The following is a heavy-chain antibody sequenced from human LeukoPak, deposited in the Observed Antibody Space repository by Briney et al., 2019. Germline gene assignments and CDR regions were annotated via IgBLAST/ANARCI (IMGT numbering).Heavy chain of an antibody. CDR2: IYHSGST. V-gene: IGHV4-30-2*01. CDR3: ARGNYYCSSTSCYMYYFDY. CDR1: GGSISSGGYY. J-gene: IGHJ4*02. Sequence: PSETLSLTCTVSGGSISSGGYYWSWIRQPPGKGLEWIGYIYHSGSTYYNPSLKSRVTISVDRSKNQFSLKLSSVTAADTAVYYCARGNYYCSSTSCYMYYFDYWGQGTLVTVSS. D-gene: IGHD2-2*01.